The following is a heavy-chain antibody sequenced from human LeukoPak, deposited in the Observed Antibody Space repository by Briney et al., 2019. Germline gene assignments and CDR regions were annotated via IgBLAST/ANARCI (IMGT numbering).Heavy chain of an antibody. CDR2: ISSSGSTI. CDR1: GFTFSSYE. J-gene: IGHJ4*02. Sequence: PGGSLRLSCAASGFTFSSYEMNWVRQAPGKGLEWVSYISSSGSTIYYADSVKGRFTISRDNAKNSLYLQMNSLRAEDTAVYYCARETLEALDYWGQGTLVTVSS. D-gene: IGHD1-1*01. CDR3: ARETLEALDY. V-gene: IGHV3-48*03.